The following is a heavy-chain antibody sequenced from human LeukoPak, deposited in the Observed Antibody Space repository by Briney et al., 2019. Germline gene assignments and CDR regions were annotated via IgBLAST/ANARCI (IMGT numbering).Heavy chain of an antibody. CDR1: GFTFSSYG. D-gene: IGHD3-3*01. V-gene: IGHV3-30*18. CDR2: ISYDGINK. J-gene: IGHJ4*02. CDR3: AKVGRLTYFDY. Sequence: GGSLRLSCAASGFTFSSYGMHWVGQAPGEGLEGVAVISYDGINKYFADSVKGRFTISRDNSKNTLYLQMNSLRAEDTAVYYCAKVGRLTYFDYWGQGTLVTVSS.